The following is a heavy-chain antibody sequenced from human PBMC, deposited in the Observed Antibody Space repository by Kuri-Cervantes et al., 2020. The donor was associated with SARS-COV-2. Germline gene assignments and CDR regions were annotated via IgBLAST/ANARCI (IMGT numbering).Heavy chain of an antibody. D-gene: IGHD6-19*01. J-gene: IGHJ4*02. Sequence: ESLKISCAVSGYSISSGYYWGWIRQPPGKGLEWIGSIYHSGSTYYNPSLKSRVTISVDTSKNQFSLKLSSVTAADTAVYYCAREWYSSGWYFDYWGQGTLVTVSS. V-gene: IGHV4-38-2*02. CDR2: IYHSGST. CDR3: AREWYSSGWYFDY. CDR1: GYSISSGYY.